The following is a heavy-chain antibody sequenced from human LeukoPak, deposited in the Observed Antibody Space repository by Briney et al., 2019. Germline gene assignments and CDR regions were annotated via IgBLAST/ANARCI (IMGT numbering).Heavy chain of an antibody. J-gene: IGHJ4*02. D-gene: IGHD3-22*01. Sequence: GGSLRLSCAASGFTFSSYAMSWVRQAPGKGLEWVSAISGSGGSTYYAAPVKGRFTISRDDSKNTLYLQMNSLKTEDTAVYYCTTASNYYDSSGYYEPYYFDYWGQGALVTVSS. CDR1: GFTFSSYA. CDR3: TTASNYYDSSGYYEPYYFDY. CDR2: ISGSGGST. V-gene: IGHV3-23*01.